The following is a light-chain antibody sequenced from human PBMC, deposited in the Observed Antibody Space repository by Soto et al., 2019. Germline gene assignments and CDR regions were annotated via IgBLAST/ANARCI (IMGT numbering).Light chain of an antibody. Sequence: QSVLTQPASVSGSPGQSITITCTGSSRDVGRYNLVSWYQQHPGKAPKLMIFEVSKRPSGISIRVSGSKSENTASLTISGLRAEDEADYYCCSYAGFSPSVVFGGGTKVTVL. CDR2: EVS. V-gene: IGLV2-23*02. CDR3: CSYAGFSPSVV. CDR1: SRDVGRYNL. J-gene: IGLJ2*01.